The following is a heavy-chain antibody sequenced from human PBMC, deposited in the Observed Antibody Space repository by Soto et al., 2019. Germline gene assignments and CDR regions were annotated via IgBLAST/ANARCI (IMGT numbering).Heavy chain of an antibody. CDR2: ISDDGSTA. D-gene: IGHD1-1*01. Sequence: LRLSCSVSGFTFRAYWMHWVRQVPGKGLTWVSRISDDGSTATYADSVKGRFVISRDNAKNSLYLEMNTLRADDSGLYYCARGPRVSSTGTGAHWGRGTLVTVSS. CDR1: GFTFRAYW. J-gene: IGHJ4*02. CDR3: ARGPRVSSTGTGAH. V-gene: IGHV3-74*01.